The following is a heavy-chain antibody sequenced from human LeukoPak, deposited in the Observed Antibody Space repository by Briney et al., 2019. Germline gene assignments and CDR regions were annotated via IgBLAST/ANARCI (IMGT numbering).Heavy chain of an antibody. CDR3: ARGGLPRENWFDP. V-gene: IGHV4-4*07. CDR2: IYTTGST. J-gene: IGHJ5*02. CDR1: DGSISTYY. D-gene: IGHD3/OR15-3a*01. Sequence: PSETLSLTCTVSDGSISTYYWSWLRQPPGKGLEWIGRIYTTGSTNYNPSLKSRVTMSVDTSKNQFSLKLTSVTAADTAVYYCARGGLPRENWFDPWGQGTLVTVSS.